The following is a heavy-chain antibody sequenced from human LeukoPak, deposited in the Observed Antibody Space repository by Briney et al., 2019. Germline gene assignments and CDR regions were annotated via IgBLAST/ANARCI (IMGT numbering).Heavy chain of an antibody. CDR3: ARDEAIFGAGYYYGMDV. Sequence: SQTLSLTCTVSGGSISSGGHYWSWIRQHPGKGLEWIGYINYSGSTYYNPSLRSRVTISVDTSQNQFSLKLSSVTAADTAVYYCARDEAIFGAGYYYGMDVWGQGTTVTVSS. CDR1: GGSISSGGHY. J-gene: IGHJ6*02. CDR2: INYSGST. V-gene: IGHV4-31*03. D-gene: IGHD3-3*01.